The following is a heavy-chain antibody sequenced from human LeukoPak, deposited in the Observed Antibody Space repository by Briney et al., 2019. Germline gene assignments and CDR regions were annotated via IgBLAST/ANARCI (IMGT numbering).Heavy chain of an antibody. CDR3: AKVGRNFWSGPPFDY. D-gene: IGHD3-3*01. J-gene: IGHJ4*02. V-gene: IGHV3-23*01. CDR2: ISGSGGST. Sequence: PGGSLRLSCAASGFTFSSYAMSWVRQAPGKGLEWVSAISGSGGSTYYADSVKGRFTISRDNSKNTLYLQMNSLRAEDTAVYYCAKVGRNFWSGPPFDYWGQGTLVTVSS. CDR1: GFTFSSYA.